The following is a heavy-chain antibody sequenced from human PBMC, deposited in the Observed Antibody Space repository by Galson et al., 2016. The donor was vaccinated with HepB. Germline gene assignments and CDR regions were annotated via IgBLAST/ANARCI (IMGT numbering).Heavy chain of an antibody. D-gene: IGHD1-26*01. J-gene: IGHJ3*02. CDR1: GFTFTAYW. Sequence: SLRLSCAASGFTFTAYWMTWVRQAPGKGLEWVANINYDGSGKYYVDSAKGRFTISRDNAQNSVFLQMNSLRVEDTAMYFCMSEYTSGIWGQGTMVTVSS. CDR2: INYDGSGK. CDR3: MSEYTSGI. V-gene: IGHV3-7*01.